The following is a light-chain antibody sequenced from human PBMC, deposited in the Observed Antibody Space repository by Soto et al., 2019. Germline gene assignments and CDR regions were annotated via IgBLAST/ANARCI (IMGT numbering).Light chain of an antibody. J-gene: IGLJ1*01. Sequence: QSVLTQPASVSGSPGQSIAISCTGTSSDVGDYNYVSWYQQHPGKAPKLIIYDVSDRPSGVSSRFSGSKSGNTVSLTISGLQPEDEADYYCSSYTSSTPPYVSATGTNVT. CDR3: SSYTSSTPPYV. CDR2: DVS. V-gene: IGLV2-14*01. CDR1: SSDVGDYNY.